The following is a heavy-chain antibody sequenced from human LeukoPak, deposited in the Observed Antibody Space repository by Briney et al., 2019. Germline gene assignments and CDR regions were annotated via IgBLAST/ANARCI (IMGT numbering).Heavy chain of an antibody. CDR3: ARARYCSGGSCSSPTYFDY. J-gene: IGHJ4*02. CDR1: GYSISSDYD. Sequence: SETLSLTCTISGYSISSDYDGAWIRQPPGKGREGIGNIYQSGSTYYNASLKSRVTILVDMSKNQFSLKLSSVTGADTAVYYCARARYCSGGSCSSPTYFDYWGQGTLVTVSS. CDR2: IYQSGST. V-gene: IGHV4-38-2*02. D-gene: IGHD2-15*01.